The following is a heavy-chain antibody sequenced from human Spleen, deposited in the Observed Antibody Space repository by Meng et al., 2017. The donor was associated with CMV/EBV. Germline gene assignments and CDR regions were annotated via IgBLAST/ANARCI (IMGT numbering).Heavy chain of an antibody. CDR3: ARGGARGYSGYGLHKNGGNYGTDV. D-gene: IGHD5-12*01. CDR1: GGSFSGYY. CDR2: INHSGST. V-gene: IGHV4-34*01. J-gene: IGHJ6*02. Sequence: SETLSLTCAVYGGSFSGYYWSWIRQPPGKGLEWIGEINHSGSTNYNPSLKSRVTISVDTSKNQFSLKLSSVTAADTAVYYCARGGARGYSGYGLHKNGGNYGTDVWGQGTTVTVSS.